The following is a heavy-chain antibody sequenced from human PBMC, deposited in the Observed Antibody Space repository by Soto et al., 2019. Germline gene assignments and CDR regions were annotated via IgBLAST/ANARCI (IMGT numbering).Heavy chain of an antibody. J-gene: IGHJ4*02. CDR2: INPNSGGT. CDR3: ARDKSSDYYDSSGYYLDYFDS. CDR1: GYTFTGYY. Sequence: RASVKVSCKASGYTFTGYYMHWVRQAPGQGLEWMGWINPNSGGTNYAQKFQGWVTMTRDTSISTAYMELSRLRSDDTAVYYCARDKSSDYYDSSGYYLDYFDSWGQGTLVTVSS. V-gene: IGHV1-2*04. D-gene: IGHD3-22*01.